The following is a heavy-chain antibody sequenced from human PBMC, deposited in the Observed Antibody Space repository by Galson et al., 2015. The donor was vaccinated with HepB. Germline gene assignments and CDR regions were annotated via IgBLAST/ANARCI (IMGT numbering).Heavy chain of an antibody. D-gene: IGHD1-1*01. Sequence: SVKVSCKASGYTFPNYDIIWMRQASGQGLECMGWVASRSGDTIYTEKFRGRVTMTRDTSINTAYMELSSLTSEDTGIYYCARHNYQFRLEHWGQGTLVTVSS. CDR3: ARHNYQFRLEH. J-gene: IGHJ4*02. CDR2: VASRSGDT. CDR1: GYTFPNYD. V-gene: IGHV1-8*01.